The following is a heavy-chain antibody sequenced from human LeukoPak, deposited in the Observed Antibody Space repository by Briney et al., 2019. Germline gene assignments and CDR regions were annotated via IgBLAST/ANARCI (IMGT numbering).Heavy chain of an antibody. D-gene: IGHD4-23*01. CDR3: ARAVGTSRNFFDY. V-gene: IGHV4-34*01. J-gene: IGHJ4*02. CDR1: GGSFSGYY. CDR2: IYHSGST. Sequence: SETLSLTCAVYGGSFSGYYWSWIRQPPGKGLECIGSIYHSGSTYYNPSLKSRVTISVDTSKNQFSLNLSSVTAADTAMYYCARAVGTSRNFFDYWGQGTLVTVSS.